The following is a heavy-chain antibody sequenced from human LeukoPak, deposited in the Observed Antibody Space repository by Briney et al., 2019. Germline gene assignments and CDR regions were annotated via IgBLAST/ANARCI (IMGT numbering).Heavy chain of an antibody. CDR2: IIPIFGTA. CDR3: ARGGGSHLFDY. D-gene: IGHD3-16*01. V-gene: IGHV1-69*13. CDR1: GYIFTNNA. Sequence: SVKVSCKASGYIFTNNAMNWVRQAPGQGLEWMGGIIPIFGTANYAQKFQGRVTITADESTSTAYMELSSLRPEDTAVYYCARGGGSHLFDYWGQGTLVTVSS. J-gene: IGHJ4*02.